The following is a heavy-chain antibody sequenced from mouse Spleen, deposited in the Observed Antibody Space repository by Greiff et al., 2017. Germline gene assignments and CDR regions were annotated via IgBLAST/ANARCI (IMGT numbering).Heavy chain of an antibody. V-gene: IGHV1-82*01. J-gene: IGHJ3*01. Sequence: QVQLQQSGPELVKPGASVKISCKASGYAFSSYWMNWVKQRPGKGLEWIGRIYPGDGDTNYNGKFKGKATLTADKSSSTAYMQHSSLTSEDSAVFFCADCYGSSYPFAYWGQGTLVTVSA. CDR2: IYPGDGDT. CDR1: GYAFSSYW. D-gene: IGHD1-1*01. CDR3: ADCYGSSYPFAY.